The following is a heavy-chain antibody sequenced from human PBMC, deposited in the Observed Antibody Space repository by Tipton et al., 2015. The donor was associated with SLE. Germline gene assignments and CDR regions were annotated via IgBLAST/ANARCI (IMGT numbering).Heavy chain of an antibody. J-gene: IGHJ6*02. CDR1: GFTFDDYA. CDR2: ISWNSGSI. V-gene: IGHV3-9*01. CDR3: ARELVPGYYGMDV. Sequence: SLRLSCAASGFTFDDYAMHWVRQAPGKGLEWVSRISWNSGSIGYADSVKGRFTISRDNAKNTLYLQMNSLRAEDTAVYYCARELVPGYYGMDVWGQGTTVTVSS. D-gene: IGHD3-10*01.